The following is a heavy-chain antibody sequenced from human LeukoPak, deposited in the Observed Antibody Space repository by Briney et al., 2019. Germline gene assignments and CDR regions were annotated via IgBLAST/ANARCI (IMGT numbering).Heavy chain of an antibody. CDR1: GGSISTYY. Sequence: SETLSLTCSVAGGSISTYYWSWVRQPPGKGLEWIGYVYDSGATNYNPSLKSRLTISVDTSKDQFSLKLRSVTAADTAVYYCARGYTAMSRNYYYGMDVWGQGTTVTVSS. V-gene: IGHV4-59*01. CDR3: ARGYTAMSRNYYYGMDV. D-gene: IGHD5-18*01. CDR2: VYDSGAT. J-gene: IGHJ6*02.